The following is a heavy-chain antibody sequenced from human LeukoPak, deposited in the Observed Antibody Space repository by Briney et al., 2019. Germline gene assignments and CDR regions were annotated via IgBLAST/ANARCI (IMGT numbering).Heavy chain of an antibody. CDR3: AEAVGYCTNGVCYKYFHH. V-gene: IGHV3-9*01. CDR2: ISWNSVTI. J-gene: IGHJ1*01. D-gene: IGHD2-8*01. CDR1: GFNFDDSA. Sequence: PDRSLRLSCAASGFNFDDSAMHWVRQVPGKGLEWVAGISWNSVTIAYADSVKGRFTISRDNGKNSLYLQMNSRRAEDTALYYCAEAVGYCTNGVCYKYFHHWGQGTLATVSS.